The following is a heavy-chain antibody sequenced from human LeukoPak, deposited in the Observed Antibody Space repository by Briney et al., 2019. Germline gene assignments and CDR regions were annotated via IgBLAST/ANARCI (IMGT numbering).Heavy chain of an antibody. CDR3: ARHVGIAVAGTEYDY. CDR1: GGSISSYY. V-gene: IGHV4-59*08. J-gene: IGHJ4*02. CDR2: IYYSGST. Sequence: SETLSLTCAASGGSISSYYWSWLRQPPGKGLELIAYIYYSGSTNYNPSLKSRVTISVDTSKNQFSLKLSSVTAADAAVYYCARHVGIAVAGTEYDYWGEGIVVTVSS. D-gene: IGHD6-19*01.